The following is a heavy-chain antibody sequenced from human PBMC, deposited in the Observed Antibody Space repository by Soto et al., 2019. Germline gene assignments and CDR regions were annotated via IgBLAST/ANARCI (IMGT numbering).Heavy chain of an antibody. CDR3: ARERITMVRGGQRGYYYYGMDV. D-gene: IGHD3-10*01. CDR1: GGTFSSYA. CDR2: IIPIFGTA. V-gene: IGHV1-69*01. J-gene: IGHJ6*01. Sequence: QVQLVQSGAEVKKPGSSVKVSCKASGGTFSSYAISWVRQAPGQGLEWMGGIIPIFGTANYAQKFQGRVKITADESRSTAYMERSSLSSGDTAVYYCARERITMVRGGQRGYYYYGMDVWGPGTKVTVFS.